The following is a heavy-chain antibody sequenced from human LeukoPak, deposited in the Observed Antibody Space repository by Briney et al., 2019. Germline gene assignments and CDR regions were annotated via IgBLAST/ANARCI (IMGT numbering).Heavy chain of an antibody. Sequence: SETLSLTCAVYGGSFSGYYWSWIRQPPGKGLEWIGEINHSGSTNYNPSLKSRVTISVDTSKNQFSLKLSSVTAADTAVYYCARLRPRYYYGSGSSGLHSYYFDYWGQGTLVTVSS. J-gene: IGHJ4*02. D-gene: IGHD3-10*01. CDR3: ARLRPRYYYGSGSSGLHSYYFDY. CDR2: INHSGST. V-gene: IGHV4-34*01. CDR1: GGSFSGYY.